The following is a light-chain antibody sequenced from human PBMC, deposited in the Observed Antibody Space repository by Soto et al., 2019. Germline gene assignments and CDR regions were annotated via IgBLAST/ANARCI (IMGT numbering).Light chain of an antibody. V-gene: IGKV1-9*01. CDR2: FVS. CDR3: QHLTAYPIT. CDR1: QGISNY. J-gene: IGKJ5*01. Sequence: IQLTQSPSSLSASVGDRVTITCRASQGISNYLAWYQQKPGKAPQLLIYFVSTLQSGVPSSFSGSGSGTEFTLTISDLQPEDFATYYCQHLTAYPITFGQGTRLEIK.